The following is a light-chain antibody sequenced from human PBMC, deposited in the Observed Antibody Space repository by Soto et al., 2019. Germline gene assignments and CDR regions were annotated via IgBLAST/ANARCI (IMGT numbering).Light chain of an antibody. V-gene: IGLV2-11*01. CDR2: DVS. CDR3: CSYAGTYTWV. CDR1: SSDVGGYDY. Sequence: QSALTQPRSVSGSPGQSVTISCTGTSSDVGGYDYVSWYQQHPGRAPKVMIYDVSKRPSGVPNRFSGSKSGNTASLTISGLQTEDEADYYRCSYAGTYTWVFGGGTKVTVL. J-gene: IGLJ3*02.